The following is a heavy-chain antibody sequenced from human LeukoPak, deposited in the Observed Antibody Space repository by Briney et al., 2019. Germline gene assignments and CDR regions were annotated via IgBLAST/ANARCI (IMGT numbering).Heavy chain of an antibody. CDR3: ARDHITMNPYSLFYGMDV. Sequence: PGGSLRLSCAASGFTFSSYSMDWVRQAPGKGLEWVSSISSSSSYIYYADSVKGRFTISRDNAKNSLYLQMNSLRAEDTAMYYCARDHITMNPYSLFYGMDVWGQGTTVTVSS. V-gene: IGHV3-21*01. CDR1: GFTFSSYS. D-gene: IGHD3-22*01. J-gene: IGHJ6*02. CDR2: ISSSSSYI.